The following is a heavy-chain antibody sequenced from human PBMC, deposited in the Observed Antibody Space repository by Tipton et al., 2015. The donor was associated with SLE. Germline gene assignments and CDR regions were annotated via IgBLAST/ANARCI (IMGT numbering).Heavy chain of an antibody. Sequence: QSGAEVKKPGASVKVSCKAPGYTFTGFYIHWVRQAPGRGLEWMGWINSNSGDANHAQRFQGRVTMTRDTSISTAYMELRRLTSGDTAVYYCASGYGFHYFDYWGQGTLVTVSS. V-gene: IGHV1-2*02. J-gene: IGHJ4*02. CDR1: GYTFTGFY. CDR3: ASGYGFHYFDY. CDR2: INSNSGDA. D-gene: IGHD5-12*01.